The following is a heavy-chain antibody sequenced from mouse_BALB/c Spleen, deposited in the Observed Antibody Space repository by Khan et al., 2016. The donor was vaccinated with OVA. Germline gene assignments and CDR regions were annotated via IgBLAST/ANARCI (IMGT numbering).Heavy chain of an antibody. J-gene: IGHJ3*01. Sequence: VQLQESGAELMKPGASVKISCKATGYTFSSYWIEWVKQRPGHGLEWIGEILPGSGSNNYNEKFKGKATFTADTSSNTAYMQLSSLTSEDSADYYCARGNYYGSSSSFGYWGQGTLVTVS. CDR3: ARGNYYGSSSSFGY. D-gene: IGHD1-1*01. CDR2: ILPGSGSN. V-gene: IGHV1-9*01. CDR1: GYTFSSYW.